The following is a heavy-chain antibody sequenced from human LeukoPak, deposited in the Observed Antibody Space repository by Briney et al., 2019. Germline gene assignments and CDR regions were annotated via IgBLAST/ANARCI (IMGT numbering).Heavy chain of an antibody. CDR2: ISSSSSYT. J-gene: IGHJ4*02. V-gene: IGHV3-11*03. CDR3: ARFAGSGSYVDY. D-gene: IGHD3-10*01. Sequence: GGSLRLSCAPSGFTFSDYYMSWIRQAPGKGLEWVSYISSSSSYTNYADSVKGRFTISRDNAKTSLYLQMNSLRAEDTAVYYCARFAGSGSYVDYWGQGTLVTVSS. CDR1: GFTFSDYY.